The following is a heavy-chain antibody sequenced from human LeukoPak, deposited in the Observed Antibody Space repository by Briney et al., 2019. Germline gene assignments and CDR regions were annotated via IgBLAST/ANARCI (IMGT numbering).Heavy chain of an antibody. D-gene: IGHD4-23*01. Sequence: PGGSLRLSCAASGFTFSSYAMNWVRQAPGQGLEWVSAISGSVGDTAYADSVKDRVTISRDNSENTPYLQMNSLRAEDTAVYYCAKDRYGGNHYYYGMDVWGQGTTVTVSS. CDR3: AKDRYGGNHYYYGMDV. CDR2: ISGSVGDT. CDR1: GFTFSSYA. J-gene: IGHJ6*02. V-gene: IGHV3-23*01.